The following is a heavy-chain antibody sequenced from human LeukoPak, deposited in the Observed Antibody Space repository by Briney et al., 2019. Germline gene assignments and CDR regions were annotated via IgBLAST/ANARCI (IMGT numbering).Heavy chain of an antibody. J-gene: IGHJ4*02. CDR1: GYTFTSYG. CDR3: ARSSRYCSGGSCYLLGY. Sequence: ASVKVSCKASGYTFTSYGISWVRQAPGQGLEWMGWISAYNGNTNYGQKLQGRVTMTTDTSTSTAYMELRGLRSDDTAVYYCARSSRYCSGGSCYLLGYWGQGTLVTVSS. CDR2: ISAYNGNT. V-gene: IGHV1-18*01. D-gene: IGHD2-15*01.